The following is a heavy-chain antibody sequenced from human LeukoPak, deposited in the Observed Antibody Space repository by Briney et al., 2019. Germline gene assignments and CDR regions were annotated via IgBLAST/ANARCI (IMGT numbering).Heavy chain of an antibody. Sequence: GGSLRLSCAASGFTFDDYAMHWVRQAPGKGLEWVSGISWNSGSIGYADSVKGRFTISRDNAKNSLYLQMNSLRAEGTALYYCAKDGSSSYYYYMDVWGKGTTVTVSS. CDR3: AKDGSSSYYYYMDV. D-gene: IGHD6-6*01. V-gene: IGHV3-9*01. CDR1: GFTFDDYA. CDR2: ISWNSGSI. J-gene: IGHJ6*03.